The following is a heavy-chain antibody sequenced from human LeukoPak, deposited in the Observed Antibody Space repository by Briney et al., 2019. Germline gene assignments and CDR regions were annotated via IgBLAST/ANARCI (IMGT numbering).Heavy chain of an antibody. J-gene: IGHJ4*02. CDR3: ARDRHYYGSESYYNLGY. V-gene: IGHV3-7*04. CDR1: GFTFSSYW. D-gene: IGHD3-10*01. Sequence: PGGSLRLSCAASGFTFSSYWMSWVRQAPGKGLEWVANIKQDGSEKYYVDSVKGRFTISRDNAKNSLYLQMNSLRAEDTAVYYCARDRHYYGSESYYNLGYWGQGTLVTVSS. CDR2: IKQDGSEK.